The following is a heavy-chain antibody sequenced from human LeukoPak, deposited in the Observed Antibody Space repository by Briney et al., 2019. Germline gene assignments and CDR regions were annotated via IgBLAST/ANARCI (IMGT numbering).Heavy chain of an antibody. V-gene: IGHV1-18*01. CDR2: ISAYNGNT. D-gene: IGHD2-21*02. CDR1: GYTVTSYG. CDR3: ARDGAYCGGDCYPNSYYYYGMDV. Sequence: ASVKVSCKASGYTVTSYGISWVRQAPGQGLEWRGWISAYNGNTNYAQKLQGRVTMTTDTTTSTAYMELRSLRSDDTAVYYCARDGAYCGGDCYPNSYYYYGMDVWGQGTTVTVSS. J-gene: IGHJ6*02.